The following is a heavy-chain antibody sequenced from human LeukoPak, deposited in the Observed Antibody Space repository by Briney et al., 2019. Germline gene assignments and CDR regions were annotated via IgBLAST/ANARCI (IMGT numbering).Heavy chain of an antibody. CDR1: GGSINNYY. CDR2: IYYSGST. CDR3: VRYSGSSYLFDY. V-gene: IGHV4-59*01. J-gene: IGHJ4*02. Sequence: SEILSLTCTVFGGSINNYYWSWIRQPPGKGLEWIGYIYYSGSTNYNPSLKSRVTISLDTSKNQFSLRLSSVTAADTAVYYCVRYSGSSYLFDYWGQGTLVTVSS. D-gene: IGHD1-26*01.